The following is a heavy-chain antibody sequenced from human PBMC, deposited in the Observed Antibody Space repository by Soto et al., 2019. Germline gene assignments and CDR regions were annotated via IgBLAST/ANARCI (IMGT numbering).Heavy chain of an antibody. J-gene: IGHJ1*01. CDR1: GFTFSSYA. CDR3: AKSRNDYGGDYRPDEYLQH. CDR2: ISGSGDST. V-gene: IGHV3-23*01. Sequence: GGSLRLSCAASGFTFSSYAMSWVRQVLGKGLEWVSAISGSGDSTYLADSVKGRFTMSRDNSKNTLYLQMNSLRVEDTAIYYCAKSRNDYGGDYRPDEYLQHWGEGTLVTVSS. D-gene: IGHD4-17*01.